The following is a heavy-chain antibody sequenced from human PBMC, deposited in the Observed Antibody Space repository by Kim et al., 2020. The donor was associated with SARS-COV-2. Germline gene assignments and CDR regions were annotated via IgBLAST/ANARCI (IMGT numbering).Heavy chain of an antibody. CDR3: ARDRYGYDY. D-gene: IGHD1-1*01. J-gene: IGHJ4*02. CDR2: IYYSGST. CDR1: AGSVSSDSYY. V-gene: IGHV4-61*01. Sequence: SETLSLTCTVSAGSVSSDSYYWSWIRQPPGKGLEWIGYIYYSGSTNHNPSLKSRVTISVDTSKNQFSLKLSSVTAADTAIYYCARDRYGYDYWGQGTLVTVSS.